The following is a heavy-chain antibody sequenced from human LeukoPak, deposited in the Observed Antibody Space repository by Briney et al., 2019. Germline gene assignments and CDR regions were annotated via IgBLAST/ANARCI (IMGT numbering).Heavy chain of an antibody. J-gene: IGHJ5*02. CDR1: GDSISGSPDY. CDR2: IHFSGST. Sequence: PSETLSLTCSVSGDSISGSPDYWGWIRQPPGKGLEWIGSIHFSGSTYYNPSLNSRVTISVDTSKNQFSLKLRTVTAADTAVYYCARDSSSWYWFDPWGQGTLVTVSS. D-gene: IGHD6-13*01. CDR3: ARDSSSWYWFDP. V-gene: IGHV4-39*02.